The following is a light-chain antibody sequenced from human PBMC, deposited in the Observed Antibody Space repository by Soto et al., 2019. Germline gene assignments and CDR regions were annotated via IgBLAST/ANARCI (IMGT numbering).Light chain of an antibody. CDR3: QQYYGIPRT. CDR1: QSVLDRSNNKNY. CDR2: WAS. Sequence: DIVMTQSPDSLAVSLGERATINCKSSQSVLDRSNNKNYLAWYQQKPGQPPKLVIYWASTRESGVPDRFSGTGSVTDFPLTISSLQAEDGAVYFCQQYYGIPRTFGQGTKVEIK. J-gene: IGKJ1*01. V-gene: IGKV4-1*01.